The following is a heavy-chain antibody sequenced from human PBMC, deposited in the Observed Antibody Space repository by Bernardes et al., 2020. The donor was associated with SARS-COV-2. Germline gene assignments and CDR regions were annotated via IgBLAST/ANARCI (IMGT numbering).Heavy chain of an antibody. D-gene: IGHD3-22*01. CDR3: ARSRSRIDGMDV. V-gene: IGHV1-18*01. CDR2: ISAYNGET. Sequence: VSCKASGYTFEIYGISWVRQAPGQGLEWMGWISAYNGETKYEEKFQDRVSMTTDTSTSTAYMELRSLRSDDTAVYYCARSRSRIDGMDVWGQGSTVTVSS. J-gene: IGHJ6*02. CDR1: GYTFEIYG.